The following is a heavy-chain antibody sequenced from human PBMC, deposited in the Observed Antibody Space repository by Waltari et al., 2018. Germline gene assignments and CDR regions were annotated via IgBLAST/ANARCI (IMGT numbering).Heavy chain of an antibody. J-gene: IGHJ4*02. CDR3: ASGGVMGFAGY. CDR1: GYTFTGYY. CDR2: INPNIGGT. V-gene: IGHV1-2*06. Sequence: QVQLVQSGAEVKKPGASVKVSCKASGYTFTGYYMHWGRQAPGQGLEWMGRINPNIGGTNYAQKVQGRVTMTRDTSISTAYMELSRLRSDDTAVYYCASGGVMGFAGYWGQGTLVTVSS. D-gene: IGHD3-16*01.